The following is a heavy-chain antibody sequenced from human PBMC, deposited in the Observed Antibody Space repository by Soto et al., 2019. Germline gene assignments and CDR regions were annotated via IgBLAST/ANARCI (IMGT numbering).Heavy chain of an antibody. CDR1: GGTFSSYT. CDR2: IIPILGIA. Sequence: SVKVSCKASGGTFSSYTISWVRQAPGQGLEWMGRIIPILGIANYAQKFQGRVTITADKSTSTAYMELSSLRSEDTAVYYCARSNRPYYYDSSGIGELAWGQGTLVTVSS. D-gene: IGHD3-22*01. CDR3: ARSNRPYYYDSSGIGELA. V-gene: IGHV1-69*02. J-gene: IGHJ4*02.